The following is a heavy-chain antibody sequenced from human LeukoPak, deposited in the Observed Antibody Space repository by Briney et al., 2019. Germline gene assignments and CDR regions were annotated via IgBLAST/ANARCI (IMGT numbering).Heavy chain of an antibody. Sequence: ASVKVSCKTSGFDFVTSVIHWVRQAPGQGLEWMGWINPNSGGTNYAQKFQGRVTMTRDTSISTAYMELSRLRSDDTAVYYCARGRADQIVVVPAPMLDAFDIWGQGTMVTVSS. J-gene: IGHJ3*02. CDR3: ARGRADQIVVVPAPMLDAFDI. CDR2: INPNSGGT. V-gene: IGHV1-2*02. D-gene: IGHD2-2*01. CDR1: GFDFVTSV.